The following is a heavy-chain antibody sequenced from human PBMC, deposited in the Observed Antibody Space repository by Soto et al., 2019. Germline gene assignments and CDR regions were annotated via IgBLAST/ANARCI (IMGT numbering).Heavy chain of an antibody. CDR2: VYYSGST. J-gene: IGHJ6*02. CDR1: GGSISSYD. V-gene: IGHV4-59*01. D-gene: IGHD2-15*01. Sequence: QVQLQESGPGLVKPSATLSLTCTVSGGSISSYDWRWIRQRPGKGVEWIGYVYYSGSTNYNPSLKSRVTIAVDTSKNRFALKLSSVTAGDTAVYYCARVRSGCSCIDVWGQGTTVTVSS. CDR3: ARVRSGCSCIDV.